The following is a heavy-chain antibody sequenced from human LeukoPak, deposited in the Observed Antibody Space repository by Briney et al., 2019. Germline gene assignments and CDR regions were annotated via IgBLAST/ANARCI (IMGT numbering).Heavy chain of an antibody. J-gene: IGHJ4*02. CDR2: IHTSGST. CDR3: ARDPAASGAFDY. Sequence: SETLSLTCAVCLVSISNYYWSWIRQPAGKGLEWIGRIHTSGSTNYNPALKNRVTPSGDASKNQFSLKLTSVTDTDAAVYYCARDPAASGAFDYWGQGTLVTVSS. V-gene: IGHV4-4*07. CDR1: LVSISNYY. D-gene: IGHD6-13*01.